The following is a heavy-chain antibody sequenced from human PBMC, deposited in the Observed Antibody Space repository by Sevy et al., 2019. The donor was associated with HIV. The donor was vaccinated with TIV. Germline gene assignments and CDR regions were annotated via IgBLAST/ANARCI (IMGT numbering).Heavy chain of an antibody. D-gene: IGHD7-27*01. CDR1: GFSFSDYY. V-gene: IGHV3-11*06. CDR3: ARRAGNWDYFDY. CDR2: ISGISNYT. Sequence: GGSLRLSCAASGFSFSDYYVSWIRQAPGKGLEWVSYISGISNYTNYADSVKGRFTISRDNAKNSMYLQLNSLRAEDTAVYYCARRAGNWDYFDYWGQGTLVTVSS. J-gene: IGHJ4*02.